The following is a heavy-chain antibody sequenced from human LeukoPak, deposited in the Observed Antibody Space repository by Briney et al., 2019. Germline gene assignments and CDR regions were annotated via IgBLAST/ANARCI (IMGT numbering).Heavy chain of an antibody. V-gene: IGHV3-48*02. CDR2: ISYSSSTI. J-gene: IGHJ4*02. CDR1: GFPISSFS. D-gene: IGHD1-26*01. Sequence: GGSLRLSCAASGFPISSFSMNWVRQAPGKGLEWVSYISYSSSTIYYADSVKGRFTISRDNAKNSLYLQMNSLRDEDTAVYYCARDLISGHYTFDYWGQGALVTVSS. CDR3: ARDLISGHYTFDY.